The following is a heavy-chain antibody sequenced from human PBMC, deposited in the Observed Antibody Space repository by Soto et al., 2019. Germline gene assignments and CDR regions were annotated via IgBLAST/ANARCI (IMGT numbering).Heavy chain of an antibody. Sequence: PGGSLSLSCAASGLTFSNFGIHWVRQAPGKGLEWVAVVSFDGRNKYYADSVKGRFTISRDNSKNTLYLQMDDLRAEDTAVYYCARVRTSGWSHGAGDYWGQGTLVTVSS. CDR3: ARVRTSGWSHGAGDY. CDR2: VSFDGRNK. D-gene: IGHD6-19*01. CDR1: GLTFSNFG. J-gene: IGHJ4*02. V-gene: IGHV3-30*03.